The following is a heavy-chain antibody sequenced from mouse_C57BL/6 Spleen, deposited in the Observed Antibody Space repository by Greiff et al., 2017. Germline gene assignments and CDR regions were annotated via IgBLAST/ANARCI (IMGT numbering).Heavy chain of an antibody. CDR2: INPSTGGT. Sequence: EVQLQQSGPELVKPGASVKISCKASGYSFTGYYMNWVKQSPEKSLEWIGEINPSTGGTTYNQKFKAKATLTVDKSSSTAYMQLKSLTSEDSAVYYCARSGDYDGFAYWGQGTLVTVSA. D-gene: IGHD2-4*01. J-gene: IGHJ3*01. CDR1: GYSFTGYY. V-gene: IGHV1-42*01. CDR3: ARSGDYDGFAY.